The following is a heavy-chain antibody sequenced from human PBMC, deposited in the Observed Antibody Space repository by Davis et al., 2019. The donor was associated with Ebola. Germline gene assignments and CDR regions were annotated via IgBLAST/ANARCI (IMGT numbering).Heavy chain of an antibody. J-gene: IGHJ4*02. CDR2: INSDGSST. Sequence: GESLKISCAASGFTFSSYWMHWVRQAPGKGLVWVSRINSDGSSTSYADSVKGRFTISRDNAKNSLYLQMNSLRAEDTAVYYCASLRYWGQGTLVTVSS. D-gene: IGHD4-17*01. V-gene: IGHV3-74*01. CDR3: ASLRY. CDR1: GFTFSSYW.